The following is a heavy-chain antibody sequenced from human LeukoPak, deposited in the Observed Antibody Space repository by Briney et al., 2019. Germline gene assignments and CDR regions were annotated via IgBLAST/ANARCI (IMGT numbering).Heavy chain of an antibody. Sequence: PGGSLRLSCAASGFTFSSYAMSWVRQAPGKGLEWVSAISGSGGSTYYADSVKGRFTISRDNSKNTLYLQMNSLRAEDTAVYYCAKGYGSESYYKWRCFDYWGQGTLVTVSS. CDR2: ISGSGGST. D-gene: IGHD3-10*01. J-gene: IGHJ4*02. V-gene: IGHV3-23*01. CDR3: AKGYGSESYYKWRCFDY. CDR1: GFTFSSYA.